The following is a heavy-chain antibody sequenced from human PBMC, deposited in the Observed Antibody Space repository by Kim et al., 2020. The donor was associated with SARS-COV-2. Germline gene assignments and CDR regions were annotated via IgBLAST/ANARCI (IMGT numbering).Heavy chain of an antibody. D-gene: IGHD3-10*01. CDR1: GFTFSSYA. CDR2: IYSGGSST. V-gene: IGHV3-23*03. J-gene: IGHJ6*01. Sequence: GGSLRLSCAASGFTFSSYAMSWVRQAPGKGLEWVSVIYSGGSSTYYADPVKGRFTISRDNSKNTLYLQMNSLRAEDKAVYYSAKCKGYYGSGSYYYYYG. CDR3: AKCKGYYGSGSYYYYYG.